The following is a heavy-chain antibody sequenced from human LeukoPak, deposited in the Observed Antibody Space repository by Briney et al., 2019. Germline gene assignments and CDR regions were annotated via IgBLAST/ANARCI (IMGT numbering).Heavy chain of an antibody. Sequence: PSETLSLTCAVSGYSISSGYYWGWIRQPPGKGLEWIGSIYHSGSTYYNPSLKSRVTTSVDTSKNQFSLKLSSVTAADTAVYYCARDGDYYDSSGYYFRGNYFDYWGQGTLVTVSS. CDR1: GYSISSGYY. V-gene: IGHV4-38-2*02. CDR3: ARDGDYYDSSGYYFRGNYFDY. J-gene: IGHJ4*02. D-gene: IGHD3-22*01. CDR2: IYHSGST.